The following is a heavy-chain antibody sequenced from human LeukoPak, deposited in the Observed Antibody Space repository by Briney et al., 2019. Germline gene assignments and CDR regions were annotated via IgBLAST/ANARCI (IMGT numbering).Heavy chain of an antibody. CDR2: IYTSGST. D-gene: IGHD3-10*01. V-gene: IGHV4-61*02. Sequence: SETLSLTCTVSGGSISSGSYYWSWIRQPAGKGLEWIGRIYTSGSTNYNPSLKSRVTMSVDTSKNQFSLKLSSVTAADTAVYYCARIGIYYGSGSYYTGVDVFDIWGQGTMVTVSS. CDR1: GGSISSGSYY. J-gene: IGHJ3*02. CDR3: ARIGIYYGSGSYYTGVDVFDI.